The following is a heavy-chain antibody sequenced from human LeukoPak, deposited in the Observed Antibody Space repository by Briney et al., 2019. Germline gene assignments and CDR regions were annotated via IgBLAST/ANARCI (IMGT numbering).Heavy chain of an antibody. Sequence: ASVKVSCKXSGGTFSSYAISWVRQTPGQGLEWMGGIIPIFDTASYAQKFQGRVTISADESTSTAYMELSSLRSEDTAVYYCASGFLTIFGRVTYMDVWGKGTTVTVSS. D-gene: IGHD3-3*01. CDR1: GGTFSSYA. J-gene: IGHJ6*03. CDR3: ASGFLTIFGRVTYMDV. CDR2: IIPIFDTA. V-gene: IGHV1-69*13.